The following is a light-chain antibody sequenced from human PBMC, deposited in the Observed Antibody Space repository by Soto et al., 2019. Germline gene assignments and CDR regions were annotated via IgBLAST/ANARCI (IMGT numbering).Light chain of an antibody. V-gene: IGLV2-14*01. CDR1: PSDVGAYNY. CDR2: QVS. CDR3: SSYTSSTTDV. J-gene: IGLJ1*01. Sequence: QSALTQPASLSGSPGQSIAISCTGTPSDVGAYNYVSWYQQHPGKAPKLMIYQVSNRPSGVSNRFSGSKSGNTASLTISGLQAEEEADYYCSSYTSSTTDVFGTGTKLTVL.